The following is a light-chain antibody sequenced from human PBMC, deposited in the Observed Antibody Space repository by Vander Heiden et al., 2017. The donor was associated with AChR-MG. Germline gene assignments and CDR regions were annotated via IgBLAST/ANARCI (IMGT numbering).Light chain of an antibody. CDR3: LQYDVYPRT. CDR2: KAS. J-gene: IGKJ1*01. Sequence: DIQMTQSPSTPSASVGDRVTITCRASQSITHWLAWYQQKPGKPPSLLIYKASNLPSGVPSRFSGSGSGSEFTLTISSLQPDDFATYFCLQYDVYPRTFGQGTNLEIK. V-gene: IGKV1-5*03. CDR1: QSITHW.